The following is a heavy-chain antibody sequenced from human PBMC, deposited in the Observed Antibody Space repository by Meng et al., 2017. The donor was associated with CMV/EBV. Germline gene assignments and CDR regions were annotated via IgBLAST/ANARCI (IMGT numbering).Heavy chain of an antibody. J-gene: IGHJ4*02. V-gene: IGHV4-30-4*08. D-gene: IGHD3-3*01. CDR1: GGSISSGDYY. CDR3: ARDNRRGGVDY. CDR2: IYYSGST. Sequence: VQLRASGPGLVTPSQTLSLTCTVSGGSISSGDYYWSWIRQPPGKGLEWIGYIYYSGSTYYNPSLKSRVTISVDTSKNQFSLKLSSVTAADTAVYYCARDNRRGGVDYWGQGTLVTVSS.